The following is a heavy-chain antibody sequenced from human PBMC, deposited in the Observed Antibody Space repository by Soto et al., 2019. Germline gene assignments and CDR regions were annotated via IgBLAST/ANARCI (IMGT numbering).Heavy chain of an antibody. D-gene: IGHD6-19*01. CDR2: IHRDGTT. CDR3: ASDHGCRGWHS. V-gene: IGHV3-66*01. J-gene: IGHJ4*02. CDR1: GFTVSTYY. Sequence: EVQLVESGGGLVQPGGSLRLSCVGSGFTVSTYYMSWVRQAPGKGLEWVSSIHRDGTTYYAGSVKGRFIVSRDSSENTVSLQMKSLTAADTALYFGASDHGCRGWHSWGQGTVVTVSS.